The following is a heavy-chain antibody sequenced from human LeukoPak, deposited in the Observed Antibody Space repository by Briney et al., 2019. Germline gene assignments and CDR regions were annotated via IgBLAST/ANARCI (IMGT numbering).Heavy chain of an antibody. D-gene: IGHD1-1*01. J-gene: IGHJ3*02. V-gene: IGHV4-34*01. Sequence: GSLRLSCAASGFTFSNAWMNWVRQPPGKGLEWIGEINHSGSTNYNPSLKSRVTISVDTSKNQFSLKLSSVTAADTAVYYCARRRLFWKPTDAFDIWGQGTMVTVSS. CDR1: GFTFSNAW. CDR3: ARRRLFWKPTDAFDI. CDR2: INHSGST.